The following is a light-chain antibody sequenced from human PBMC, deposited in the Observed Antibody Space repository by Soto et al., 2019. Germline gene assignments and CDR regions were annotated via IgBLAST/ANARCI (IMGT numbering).Light chain of an antibody. Sequence: MNLSPSSLSASVGDRVTITCRASQTITNYLNWYQQQSGKAPKLLIYATDTLQSGVPSRFSGSGSGTDFTFTFSCLQPDDIATYYCHQYSLLITFGEVRRLEIK. J-gene: IGKJ5*01. V-gene: IGKV1-33*01. CDR3: HQYSLLIT. CDR2: ATD. CDR1: QTITNY.